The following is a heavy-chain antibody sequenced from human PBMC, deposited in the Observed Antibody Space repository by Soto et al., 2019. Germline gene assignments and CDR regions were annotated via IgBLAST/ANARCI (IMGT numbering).Heavy chain of an antibody. V-gene: IGHV1-2*02. J-gene: IGHJ6*02. CDR1: GYTFTGYY. D-gene: IGHD1-7*01. CDR3: ARDRGRGNWKYAPPVYYYYGVDL. CDR2: INAHSGDT. Sequence: ASVKVSCKASGYTFTGYYMYWVRQAPGQDLEWMGWINAHSGDTNYAQKFQGRVTMTRDTSISTAYMELSRLTSDDTAVYYCARDRGRGNWKYAPPVYYYYGVDLWGQGTSVTVSS.